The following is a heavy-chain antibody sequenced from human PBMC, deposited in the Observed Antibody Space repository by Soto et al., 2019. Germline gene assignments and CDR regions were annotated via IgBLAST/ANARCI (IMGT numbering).Heavy chain of an antibody. V-gene: IGHV1-69*02. Sequence: SVKVSCKASGGTFSSYTISWVRQAPGQGLEWMGRIIPILGIANYAQRFQGRVTVTSDSSTSTVYLELSSLRSEDTAVYYCARSLLAGTDWGQGTLVTVSS. CDR3: ARSLLAGTD. D-gene: IGHD1-26*01. CDR1: GGTFSSYT. J-gene: IGHJ4*02. CDR2: IIPILGIA.